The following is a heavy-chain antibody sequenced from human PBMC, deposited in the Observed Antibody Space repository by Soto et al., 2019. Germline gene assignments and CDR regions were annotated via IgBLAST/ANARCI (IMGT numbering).Heavy chain of an antibody. J-gene: IGHJ4*02. V-gene: IGHV1-18*01. Sequence: QVQLVQSGVEVKMPGASVKLSCKTYGYAFTNYGVTWVRQVSGQGLEWIGWVSGYNRNTNYAQKFEDRVIMTTDTSTNKAHMELRSLSSDDTGIYYCARERQWGHLIYWGRGTLLTVSP. CDR2: VSGYNRNT. CDR3: ARERQWGHLIY. D-gene: IGHD6-19*01. CDR1: GYAFTNYG.